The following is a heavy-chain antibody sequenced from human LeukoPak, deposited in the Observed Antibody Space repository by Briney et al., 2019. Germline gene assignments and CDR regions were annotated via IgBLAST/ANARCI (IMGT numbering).Heavy chain of an antibody. J-gene: IGHJ4*02. CDR1: GYTFTIYA. Sequence: ASVTVSCTASGYTFTIYAMHWVRQAPGQRLEWMGWINAGNGNTKYSQKFQGRVTITRDTSASTAYMELSSLRSEDTAVYYCARVALRYFDWLPTPDYWGQGTLVTVSS. CDR3: ARVALRYFDWLPTPDY. V-gene: IGHV1-3*01. D-gene: IGHD3-9*01. CDR2: INAGNGNT.